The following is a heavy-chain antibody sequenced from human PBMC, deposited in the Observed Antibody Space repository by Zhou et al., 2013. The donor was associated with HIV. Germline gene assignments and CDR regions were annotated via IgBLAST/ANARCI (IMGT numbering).Heavy chain of an antibody. CDR1: GYAFTSYY. Sequence: QVQLVQSGAEMKKPGASVNISCKASGYAFTSYYIHWVRQAPGQGLEWMGLINPGIGSTYYAEKFQGRVTMTRDTSTSTVNMQLGTLTSEDTAVYYCNRGMQGWVNDAFDIWGQGTVVTVSS. CDR2: INPGIGST. D-gene: IGHD2-21*01. V-gene: IGHV1-46*03. CDR3: NRGMQGWVNDAFDI. J-gene: IGHJ3*02.